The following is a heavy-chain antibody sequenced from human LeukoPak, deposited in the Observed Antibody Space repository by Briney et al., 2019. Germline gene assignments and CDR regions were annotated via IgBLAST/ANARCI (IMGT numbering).Heavy chain of an antibody. CDR3: ARGLGSGYYYGDSNWFDP. V-gene: IGHV4-34*01. D-gene: IGHD3-22*01. CDR1: GRSSSGYY. Sequence: SETLSLTCAVYGRSSSGYYWSWIRQPPGKGLEWIGEINHSGSTNYNPSLKSRVTISVDTSKNQFSLKLSSVTAADTAVYYCARGLGSGYYYGDSNWFDPWGQGTLVTVSS. J-gene: IGHJ5*02. CDR2: INHSGST.